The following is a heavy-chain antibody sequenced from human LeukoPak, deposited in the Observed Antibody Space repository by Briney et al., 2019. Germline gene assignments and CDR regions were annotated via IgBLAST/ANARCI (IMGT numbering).Heavy chain of an antibody. J-gene: IGHJ4*02. CDR1: GASMSSNY. CDR3: TSTRRAAVAGRFDS. CDR2: IYHSGNT. Sequence: SETLSLTCNVSGASMSSNYWSWIRQPPGKGLEWIGYIYHSGNTNYSPSLESRVTMSVDESKNQFSLRVHFVSAADTAVYYCTSTRRAAVAGRFDSWGQGTLVTVSS. D-gene: IGHD6-19*01. V-gene: IGHV4-4*09.